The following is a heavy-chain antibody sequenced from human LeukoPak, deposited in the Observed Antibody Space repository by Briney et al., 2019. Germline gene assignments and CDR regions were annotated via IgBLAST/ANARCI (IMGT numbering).Heavy chain of an antibody. J-gene: IGHJ4*02. CDR2: INPNSGAT. CDR1: GYTFTAYY. D-gene: IGHD4-17*01. V-gene: IGHV1-2*02. CDR3: ANYRSPYGVLSTDY. Sequence: ASVKVSCKPSGYTFTAYYMHWVRQAPGQGLEWMGWINPNSGATNYAQKFQGRVTMTRDTSISTAYMELSRLRSDDTAVYYCANYRSPYGVLSTDYWGQGTLVTVSS.